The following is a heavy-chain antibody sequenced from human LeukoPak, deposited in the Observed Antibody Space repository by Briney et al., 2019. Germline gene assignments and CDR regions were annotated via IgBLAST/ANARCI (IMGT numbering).Heavy chain of an antibody. D-gene: IGHD3-22*01. CDR3: ATMSPMIVAPTGFDY. J-gene: IGHJ4*02. CDR1: GYTFTSYA. CDR2: INTNTGNP. V-gene: IGHV7-4-1*02. Sequence: VASMKVSCKASGYTFTSYAMNWVRQAPGQGLEWMGWINTNTGNPTYAQGFTGRFVFSLDTSVSTAYLQISSLKAEDTAVYYCATMSPMIVAPTGFDYWGQGTLVTVSS.